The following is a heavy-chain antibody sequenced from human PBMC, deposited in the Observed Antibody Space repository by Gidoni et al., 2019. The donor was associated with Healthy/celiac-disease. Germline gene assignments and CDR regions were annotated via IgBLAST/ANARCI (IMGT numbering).Heavy chain of an antibody. CDR1: GFTFSSYA. D-gene: IGHD2-15*01. J-gene: IGHJ4*02. CDR2: ISGSGGST. CDR3: AKVIIVEGGFDY. V-gene: IGHV3-23*01. Sequence: EVQLLESGGGLVQPGGSLRLSCSASGFTFSSYAMGWVRQAPGQGLEWVSAISGSGGSTYYADSVKGRFTISRDNSKNTLYLQMNSLRAEDTAVYYCAKVIIVEGGFDYWGQGTLVTVSS.